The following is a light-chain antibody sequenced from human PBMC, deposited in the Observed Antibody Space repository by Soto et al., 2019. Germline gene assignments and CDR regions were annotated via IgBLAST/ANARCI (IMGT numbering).Light chain of an antibody. Sequence: EIVLTQSPGTLSFSPGERATLSCRSSQSVSSSYLAWYQQKPGQAPRLLIYDASNRATGIPARFSGSGSGTDFTLTISSLEPEDFAVYYCQQYGISPRTFGQGTKVDI. CDR3: QQYGISPRT. CDR1: QSVSSSY. CDR2: DAS. J-gene: IGKJ1*01. V-gene: IGKV3-20*01.